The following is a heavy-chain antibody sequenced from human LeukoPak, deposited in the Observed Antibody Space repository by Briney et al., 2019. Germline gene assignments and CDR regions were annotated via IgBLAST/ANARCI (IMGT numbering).Heavy chain of an antibody. Sequence: ASVKVSCKVSGYTLTELSMHWVRQAPGKGLEWMGGFDPEDGETIYAQKFQGRVTMTEDTSTDTAYMELSSLRSEDTAVYYCATWLTYYCGSVRSGMDVWGQGTTVTVSS. D-gene: IGHD3-10*01. CDR2: FDPEDGET. CDR1: GYTLTELS. J-gene: IGHJ6*02. V-gene: IGHV1-24*01. CDR3: ATWLTYYCGSVRSGMDV.